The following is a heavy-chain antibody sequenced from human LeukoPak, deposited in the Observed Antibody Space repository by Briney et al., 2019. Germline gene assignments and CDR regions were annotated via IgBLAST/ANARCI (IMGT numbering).Heavy chain of an antibody. V-gene: IGHV3-23*01. CDR2: SGSTGVHK. D-gene: IGHD2-2*01. CDR3: AKDPGVVPAHYFDY. Sequence: PGGSLRLPCAASGFTFCSYAMLWLPQAPGKGWVGLSGSGSTGVHKFHGVPVRGRFTVSRDNSKNTLSLQMNSLRAEDTAVCYCAKDPGVVPAHYFDYWGQGTLVTVSS. J-gene: IGHJ4*02. CDR1: GFTFCSYA.